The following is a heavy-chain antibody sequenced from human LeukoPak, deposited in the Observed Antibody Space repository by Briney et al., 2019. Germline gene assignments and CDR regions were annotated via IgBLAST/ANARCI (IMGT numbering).Heavy chain of an antibody. D-gene: IGHD3-3*01. V-gene: IGHV3-23*01. CDR1: GFTFSSHA. CDR2: SGSGGST. Sequence: GGSLRLSCAASGFTFSSHAMSWVGQAPGKGLEWVSGSGSGGSTYYADSVKGRFTISRDNSKNTLYLQMNSLRAEDTAVYYCAKDFWSGYYPNYWGQGTLVTVSS. CDR3: AKDFWSGYYPNY. J-gene: IGHJ4*02.